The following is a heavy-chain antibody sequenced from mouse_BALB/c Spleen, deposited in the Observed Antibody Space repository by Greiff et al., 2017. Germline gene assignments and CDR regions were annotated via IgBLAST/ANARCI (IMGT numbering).Heavy chain of an antibody. D-gene: IGHD1-1*01. J-gene: IGHJ4*01. V-gene: IGHV1S81*02. Sequence: QVHVKQSGAELVKPGASVKLSCKASGYTFTSYYMYWVKQRPGQGLEWIGEINPSNGGTNFNEKFKSKATLTVDKSSSTAYMQLSSLTSEDSAVYYCTRGATVVAPYAMDYWGQGTSVTVSS. CDR1: GYTFTSYY. CDR3: TRGATVVAPYAMDY. CDR2: INPSNGGT.